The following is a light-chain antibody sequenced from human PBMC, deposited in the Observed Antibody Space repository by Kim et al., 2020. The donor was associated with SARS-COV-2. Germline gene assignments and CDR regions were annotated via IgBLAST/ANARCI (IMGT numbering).Light chain of an antibody. CDR2: DVN. CDR1: SSDVGGYNY. CDR3: SSYTSGTTLV. V-gene: IGLV2-14*01. Sequence: QSALTQPASVSGSPGQSITISCTGTSSDVGGYNYVSWYQQHPGKAPKLMIYDVNKRPSRVSDRFSGSKSGNTASLTISGLQAEDEADYYCSSYTSGTTLVFGGGTQLTVL. J-gene: IGLJ2*01.